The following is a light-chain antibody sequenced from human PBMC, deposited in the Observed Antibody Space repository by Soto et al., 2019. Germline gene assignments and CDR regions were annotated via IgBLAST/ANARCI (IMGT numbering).Light chain of an antibody. Sequence: EIVLTQSPATLSLSPGERATLSCRASQSVRSYLAWYQQKIGQAPRLLIYDASNRATGIPARFSGSGSGTDFTLTISSLEPEDFAVYYCQQRSNWPLTFGGGTKAEIK. CDR2: DAS. CDR3: QQRSNWPLT. J-gene: IGKJ4*01. CDR1: QSVRSY. V-gene: IGKV3-11*01.